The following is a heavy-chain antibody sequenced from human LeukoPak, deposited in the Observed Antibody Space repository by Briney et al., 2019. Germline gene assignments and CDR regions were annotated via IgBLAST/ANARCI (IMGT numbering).Heavy chain of an antibody. J-gene: IGHJ4*02. CDR2: ISYDGSNK. CDR3: AKDLDSGTLDY. V-gene: IGHV3-30*18. D-gene: IGHD3-10*01. CDR1: GFTFSSYG. Sequence: GGSLRLSCAASGFTFSSYGMHWVRQAPGKGLEWVAVISYDGSNKYYADSVKGRFTISRDNSKNTLYLQMNSLRAEDTAVYYCAKDLDSGTLDYWGQGTLVTVSS.